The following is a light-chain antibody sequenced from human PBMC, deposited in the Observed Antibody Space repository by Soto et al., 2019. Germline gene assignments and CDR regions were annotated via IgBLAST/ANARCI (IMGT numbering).Light chain of an antibody. Sequence: IQITQSPSSLSASVVDRATITFQASQIISSYLNWYQQKPGKAPKLLIYAASSLQSGVPSSFSGSGSGTDFTLTISSLQPEDFATYCCQKSYSTPLNFGGGTKVDIK. CDR2: AAS. J-gene: IGKJ4*01. CDR1: QIISSY. V-gene: IGKV1-39*01. CDR3: QKSYSTPLN.